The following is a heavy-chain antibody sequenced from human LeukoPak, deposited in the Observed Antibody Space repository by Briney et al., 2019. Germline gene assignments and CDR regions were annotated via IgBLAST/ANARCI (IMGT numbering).Heavy chain of an antibody. CDR1: GGTFSSYA. J-gene: IGHJ4*02. V-gene: IGHV1-69*06. D-gene: IGHD6-6*01. Sequence: EASVKVSCKASGGTFSSYAISWVRQAPGQGLEWMGGIIPIFGTANYAQKFQGRVTITADKSTSTAYMELSSLRSEDTAVYYCAREYSSSSDYFDYWGQGTLVTVSS. CDR3: AREYSSSSDYFDY. CDR2: IIPIFGTA.